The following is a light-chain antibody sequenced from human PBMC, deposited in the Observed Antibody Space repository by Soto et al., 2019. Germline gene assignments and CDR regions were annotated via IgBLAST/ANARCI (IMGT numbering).Light chain of an antibody. Sequence: QSALTQPPSASGSPGQSVTISCTGTSSDVGGYNYVSWYQQHPDKAPKLIIYEVTKRPSWVPDRFSGSRSGNTASLTVSGLQADDEADYYCSSFVGSPVVFGGGTKLTVL. CDR1: SSDVGGYNY. CDR3: SSFVGSPVV. CDR2: EVT. V-gene: IGLV2-8*01. J-gene: IGLJ2*01.